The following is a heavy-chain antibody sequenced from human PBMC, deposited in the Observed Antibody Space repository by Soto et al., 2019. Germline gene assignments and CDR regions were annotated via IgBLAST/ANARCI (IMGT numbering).Heavy chain of an antibody. J-gene: IGHJ4*02. Sequence: GGSLRLSCAASGFNFSTYAMDWVRQAPGKGLEWVAVMSYDGSNTYYADSVKGRFTISRDNSKNTLYLQMNSLRPADTGVYYCAKRKRGAPVSYFDFWGQGTLVTVSS. V-gene: IGHV3-30*18. CDR3: AKRKRGAPVSYFDF. CDR2: MSYDGSNT. CDR1: GFNFSTYA. D-gene: IGHD1-26*01.